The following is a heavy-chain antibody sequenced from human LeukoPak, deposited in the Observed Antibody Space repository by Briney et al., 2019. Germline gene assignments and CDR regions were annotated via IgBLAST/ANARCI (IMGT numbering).Heavy chain of an antibody. J-gene: IGHJ3*02. CDR1: GFTFSSYW. Sequence: GGSLRLSCAASGFTFSSYWMSWVRQAPGKGLEWVANIKQDGSEKYYVDSVKGRFTISRDNAKNSLYLQMNSLRAEDTAVYYCRLYGSGSYYDAFDIWGQGTMVTVSS. CDR3: RLYGSGSYYDAFDI. CDR2: IKQDGSEK. D-gene: IGHD3-10*01. V-gene: IGHV3-7*01.